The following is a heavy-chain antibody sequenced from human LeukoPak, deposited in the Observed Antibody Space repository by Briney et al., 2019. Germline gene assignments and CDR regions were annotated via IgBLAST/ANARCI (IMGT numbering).Heavy chain of an antibody. CDR3: ARVATMTLYYYYGMDV. V-gene: IGHV1-18*01. J-gene: IGHJ6*02. D-gene: IGHD1-26*01. Sequence: WASVKVSCKASGYTFTSYGISWVRQAPGQGLEWMGWISAYNGNTNYAQKLQGRVTMTTDTSTSTAYMELRSLRSDDTAAYYCARVATMTLYYYYGMDVWGQGTTVTVSS. CDR2: ISAYNGNT. CDR1: GYTFTSYG.